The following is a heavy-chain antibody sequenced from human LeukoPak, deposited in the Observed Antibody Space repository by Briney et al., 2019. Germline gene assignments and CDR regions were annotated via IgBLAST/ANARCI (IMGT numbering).Heavy chain of an antibody. CDR3: ARLYCRGGNCYSYFDS. CDR1: GGSMNDYY. J-gene: IGHJ4*02. Sequence: PSETLSLTCTVSGGSMNDYYWYWIRQPAGKGLECIGRIYANGATNYNASLKCRITMSVDTSKTQFSLTLNSVTAADSAVYYCARLYCRGGNCYSYFDSWGRGTLVTVSS. V-gene: IGHV4-4*07. D-gene: IGHD2-15*01. CDR2: IYANGAT.